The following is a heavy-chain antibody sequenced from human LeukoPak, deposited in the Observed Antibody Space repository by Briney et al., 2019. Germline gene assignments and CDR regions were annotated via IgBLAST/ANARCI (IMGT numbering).Heavy chain of an antibody. CDR2: ISAYNGNT. CDR1: GYTFTSYG. J-gene: IGHJ3*02. D-gene: IGHD3-3*01. CDR3: ARDPVTPGGIYDFWSGYYQRGDAFDI. V-gene: IGHV1-18*01. Sequence: ASVKVSCKASGYTFTSYGISWVRQAPGQGLEWMGWISAYNGNTNYAQKLQGRVTMTTDTSTSTVYMELSSLRSEDTAVYYCARDPVTPGGIYDFWSGYYQRGDAFDIWGQGTMVTVSS.